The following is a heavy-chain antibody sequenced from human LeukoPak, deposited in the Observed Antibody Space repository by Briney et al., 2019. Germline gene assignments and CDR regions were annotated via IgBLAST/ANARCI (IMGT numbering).Heavy chain of an antibody. Sequence: AGGSLRLSPAASGFTLSTYWMSWVRQAPGKGLEWVANIKPDGSEKYYVDSVKGRFTTSRDNAKNSLYPQMNSLRAEDTAVYYCAREGQVGGSYPFDYWGQGTLVTVSS. D-gene: IGHD1-26*01. J-gene: IGHJ4*02. CDR1: GFTLSTYW. CDR3: AREGQVGGSYPFDY. V-gene: IGHV3-7*01. CDR2: IKPDGSEK.